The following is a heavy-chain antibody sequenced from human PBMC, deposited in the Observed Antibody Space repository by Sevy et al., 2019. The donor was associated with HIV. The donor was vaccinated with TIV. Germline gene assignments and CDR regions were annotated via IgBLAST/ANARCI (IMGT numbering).Heavy chain of an antibody. CDR3: ARSNPDGYNYSYYYGMDV. V-gene: IGHV1-69*13. D-gene: IGHD5-12*01. Sequence: ASVKVSCKASGDTFGNYAIAWVRQAPRQGLEWVGGIIPVFGSANSAQKFQDRVTITADVSTSTAYMELRRLRSEDTAVYYCARSNPDGYNYSYYYGMDVWGQGTTVTVSS. CDR1: GDTFGNYA. J-gene: IGHJ6*02. CDR2: IIPVFGSA.